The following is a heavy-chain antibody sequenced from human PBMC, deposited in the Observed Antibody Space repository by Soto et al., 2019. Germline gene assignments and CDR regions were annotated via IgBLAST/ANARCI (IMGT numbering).Heavy chain of an antibody. CDR2: ISFSGDNT. CDR1: GFTFSNHA. Sequence: EVHLLESGGGLVQPGGSLRLSCAASGFTFSNHAMSWVRQTPGEGLEWISGISFSGDNTYYADSVRGLFTLSRDNSKSELYVQMYWLGAEDTAVYYCARRFTLFGVIKLAPEADFWGQRTLVFVSA. J-gene: IGHJ4*02. CDR3: ARRFTLFGVIKLAPEADF. D-gene: IGHD3-3*01. V-gene: IGHV3-23*01.